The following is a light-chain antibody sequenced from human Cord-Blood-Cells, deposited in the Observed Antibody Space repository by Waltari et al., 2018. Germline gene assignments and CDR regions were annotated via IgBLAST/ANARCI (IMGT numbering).Light chain of an antibody. CDR2: AAS. CDR1: QSISSY. J-gene: IGKJ3*01. CDR3: QQSYSTPFP. V-gene: IGKV1-39*01. Sequence: DIQMTQSPSSLSASVGDRVTITCRASQSISSYLNWYQQKPGNAPDPLIYAASSLQSGVPSSISGSGSEKDFAHNISSLQPEDFAAFYCQQSYSTPFPFGPGTKVDI.